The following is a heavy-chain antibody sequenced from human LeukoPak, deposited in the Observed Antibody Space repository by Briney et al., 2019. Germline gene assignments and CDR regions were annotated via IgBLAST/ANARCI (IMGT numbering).Heavy chain of an antibody. CDR2: ISYDGSKK. CDR3: AKDSFDGDCPTDLDV. D-gene: IGHD2-21*02. CDR1: GFTFSSYG. J-gene: IGHJ6*02. Sequence: GGSMRLSCAASGFTFSSYGMHWVRQAPGKGLEWVAVISYDGSKKYYADSVKGRFTISRDNSKNTLYLQMNSLRAEDTAVYYCAKDSFDGDCPTDLDVWGQGTTVTVSS. V-gene: IGHV3-30*18.